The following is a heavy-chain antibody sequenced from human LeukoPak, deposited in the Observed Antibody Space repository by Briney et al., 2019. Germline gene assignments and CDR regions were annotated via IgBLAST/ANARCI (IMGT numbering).Heavy chain of an antibody. CDR1: GGSISSYY. CDR3: ARNYDDSGWAFDI. J-gene: IGHJ3*02. D-gene: IGHD3-22*01. Sequence: SETLSLTCTVSGGSISSYYWSWIRQPPGKGLEWIGYIYYSGSTNYNPSLKSRVTISVDTAKNQFSLKLNSVTAADTAVYYCARNYDDSGWAFDIWGQGTMVTVST. CDR2: IYYSGST. V-gene: IGHV4-59*01.